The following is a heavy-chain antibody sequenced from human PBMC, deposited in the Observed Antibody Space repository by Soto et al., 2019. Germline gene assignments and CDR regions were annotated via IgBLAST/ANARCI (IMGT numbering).Heavy chain of an antibody. V-gene: IGHV3-33*01. CDR1: GFTFSSYG. Sequence: QVQLVESGGGVVQPGRSLRLSCAASGFTFSSYGMHWVRQAPGKGLECVAVIWYDGSNKYYADSVKGRFTISRDNSKKTLYLQMSGLRSEDTAVYYCARPPADILTGYWYFDLWGRGTLVTVSS. CDR3: ARPPADILTGYWYFDL. D-gene: IGHD3-9*01. CDR2: IWYDGSNK. J-gene: IGHJ2*01.